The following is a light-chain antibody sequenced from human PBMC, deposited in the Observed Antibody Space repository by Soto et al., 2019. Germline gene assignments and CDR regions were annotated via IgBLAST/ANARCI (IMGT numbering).Light chain of an antibody. Sequence: EIVMTQSPATLSVSPGETATLSCRASQSVTYNLPWYQQKPGQGPRLLIYGAFTRATGIPARFSGSGSGTEFTRTISSLQSEDFAVYYCQQYKNRPPLTFGGGTKVEIK. CDR1: QSVTYN. J-gene: IGKJ4*01. V-gene: IGKV3-15*01. CDR3: QQYKNRPPLT. CDR2: GAF.